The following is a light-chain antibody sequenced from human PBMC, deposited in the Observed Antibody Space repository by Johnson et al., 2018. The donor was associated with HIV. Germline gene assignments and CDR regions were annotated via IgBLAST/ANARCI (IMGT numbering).Light chain of an antibody. CDR2: ENN. J-gene: IGLJ1*01. V-gene: IGLV1-51*02. CDR3: GTWDSSLSAHV. Sequence: QSVLTQPPSVSAAPGQRVTISCSGSSSNIANNYISWYQQFPGTAPKLLIYENNKRPSGIPYRFSGSKSGTSATLGITGLQTGDEADYYCGTWDSSLSAHVFGTGTKVTVL. CDR1: SSNIANNY.